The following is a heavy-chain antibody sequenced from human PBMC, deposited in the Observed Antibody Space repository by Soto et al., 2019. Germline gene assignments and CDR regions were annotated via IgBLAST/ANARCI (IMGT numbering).Heavy chain of an antibody. CDR1: GFTFTSYA. Sequence: PVVSLILSCAASGFTFTSYAICWVREAPVKGLEWVSSISVSGDRTFYADSVKGRFTISRDNSRNTLHLQMNSLRAEDNAVYYCAKDGDSISPTNPMESWGQGTLVHVSS. J-gene: IGHJ1*01. V-gene: IGHV3-23*01. CDR2: ISVSGDRT. CDR3: AKDGDSISPTNPMES. D-gene: IGHD3-22*01.